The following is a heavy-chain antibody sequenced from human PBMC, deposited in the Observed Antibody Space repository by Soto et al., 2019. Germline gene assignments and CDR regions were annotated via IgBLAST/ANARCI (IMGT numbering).Heavy chain of an antibody. CDR1: GFTFSNYW. V-gene: IGHV3-74*01. J-gene: IGHJ6*02. CDR3: ARGIQYRYGMDV. CDR2: IKFDGSST. Sequence: GGSLRLSCAAVGFTFSNYWMHWVRQVPGKGLVWVSRIKFDGSSTFYADSVKGRFTISRDNAKNTVYLQMNSLRAGDTGVYYCARGIQYRYGMDVWGQGTTVTVSS. D-gene: IGHD3-16*02.